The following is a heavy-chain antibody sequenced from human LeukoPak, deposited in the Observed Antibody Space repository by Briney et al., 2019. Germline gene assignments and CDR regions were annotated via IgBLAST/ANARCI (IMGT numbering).Heavy chain of an antibody. CDR1: GFTLSTYS. CDR2: TSSSSSTM. D-gene: IGHD6-6*01. CDR3: GKETSSSFDF. J-gene: IGHJ4*02. V-gene: IGHV3-48*01. Sequence: GGSLRLSCAASGFTLSTYSMNWVRQAPGKGLEWIAYTSSSSSTMYYGESVKGRFSIFRDNAKNSLYLQKNSLRAEDTAVYYCGKETSSSFDFWGQGTLVTVSS.